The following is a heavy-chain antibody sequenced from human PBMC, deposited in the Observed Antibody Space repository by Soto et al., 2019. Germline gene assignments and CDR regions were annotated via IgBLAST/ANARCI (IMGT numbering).Heavy chain of an antibody. D-gene: IGHD3-22*01. CDR1: GYPFTRNG. CDR3: VKDRDSNSWPSRDV. J-gene: IGHJ6*02. Sequence: XSVKVSCTTSGYPFTRNGIIWVRQAPGQGLEWMGWISPKSGSIKYAQKFQGRVIMTTDTSTSTAYMELRSLRSDDTAVYYCVKDRDSNSWPSRDVWGPGTTVTVSS. CDR2: ISPKSGSI. V-gene: IGHV1-18*01.